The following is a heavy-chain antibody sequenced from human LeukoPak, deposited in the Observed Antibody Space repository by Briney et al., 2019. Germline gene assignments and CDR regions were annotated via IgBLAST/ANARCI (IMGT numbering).Heavy chain of an antibody. V-gene: IGHV4-61*02. J-gene: IGHJ4*02. CDR3: ARGREDYYDSSGFDY. CDR2: IYTSGST. D-gene: IGHD3-22*01. Sequence: PLETLSLTCTVSGGSISSGSHYWSWIRQPAGKGLEWIGRIYTSGSTNYNPSLKSRVTISVDTSKNQFSLKLSSVTAADTAVYYCARGREDYYDSSGFDYWGQGTLVTVSS. CDR1: GGSISSGSHY.